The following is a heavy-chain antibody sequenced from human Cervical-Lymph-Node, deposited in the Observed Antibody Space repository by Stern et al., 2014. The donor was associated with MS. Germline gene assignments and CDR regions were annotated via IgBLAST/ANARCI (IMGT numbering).Heavy chain of an antibody. CDR1: GFTFSSYW. Sequence: EVQLVESGGGLVQPGGSLRLSCAASGFTFSSYWMHWVRQAPGKGLVWVSRINRDVSSTSYADCVKGRFTISRDNAKNTLYLQMNSLRAEDTAVYYCTRALEDYGDYPNWFDPWGQGTLVTVSS. CDR3: TRALEDYGDYPNWFDP. J-gene: IGHJ5*02. CDR2: INRDVSST. D-gene: IGHD4-17*01. V-gene: IGHV3-74*01.